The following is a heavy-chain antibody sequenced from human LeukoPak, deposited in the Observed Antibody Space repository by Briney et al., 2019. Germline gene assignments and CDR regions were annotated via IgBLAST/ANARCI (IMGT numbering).Heavy chain of an antibody. V-gene: IGHV3-21*01. CDR1: GFTFSSYS. Sequence: GGSLRLSCAASGFTFSSYSMNWVCQAPGKGLEWVSAISSRSSYKYYADSVKGRFTVSRDNAKKSLYPEMNSLRVDDTAVYYCAREGTMISSFDYWGQGTLVTVSS. D-gene: IGHD3-22*01. CDR3: AREGTMISSFDY. CDR2: ISSRSSYK. J-gene: IGHJ4*02.